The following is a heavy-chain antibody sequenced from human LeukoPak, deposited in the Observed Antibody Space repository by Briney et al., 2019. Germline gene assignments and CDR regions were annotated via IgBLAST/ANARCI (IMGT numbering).Heavy chain of an antibody. CDR3: ARDGYSFGHDFDY. CDR2: IKGDGSST. V-gene: IGHV3-74*01. J-gene: IGHJ4*02. CDR1: GFTFSSYW. Sequence: GGSLRLSCAASGFTFSSYWMHGVCHTPAKGLVWVSRIKGDGSSTSYADSVKGRFTISRDNAKNTLYLQMNSLRAEDTAVYYCARDGYSFGHDFDYWGQGTLVTVSS. D-gene: IGHD5-18*01.